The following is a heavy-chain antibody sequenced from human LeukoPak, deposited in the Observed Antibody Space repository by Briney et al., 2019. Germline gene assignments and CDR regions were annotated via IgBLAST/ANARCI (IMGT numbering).Heavy chain of an antibody. CDR1: GYTFTGYY. CDR3: GREYYDSSGSWFDP. J-gene: IGHJ5*02. Sequence: GASVKVSCKSSGYTFTGYYMHWVRQAPGQGLEWMGWINPNSGGTNYAQRFQGRVTMTRDTSISTAYMELSRLRSDDTAVYYCGREYYDSSGSWFDPRGQGTLVTVSS. V-gene: IGHV1-2*02. CDR2: INPNSGGT. D-gene: IGHD3-22*01.